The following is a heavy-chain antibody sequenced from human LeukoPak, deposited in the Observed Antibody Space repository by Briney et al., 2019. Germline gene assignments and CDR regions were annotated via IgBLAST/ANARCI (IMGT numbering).Heavy chain of an antibody. CDR3: AKGANYSPDY. CDR2: ISGSGGTT. J-gene: IGHJ4*02. D-gene: IGHD5-24*01. CDR1: GFTFSIYA. V-gene: IGHV3-23*01. Sequence: GGSLRLSCAASGFTFSIYAMSWVRQVPGKGLEWVSAISGSGGTTYYADSVKGRFSISRDNSKNTLYLQMNSLRAEDTAVYYCAKGANYSPDYWGQGTLVTVSS.